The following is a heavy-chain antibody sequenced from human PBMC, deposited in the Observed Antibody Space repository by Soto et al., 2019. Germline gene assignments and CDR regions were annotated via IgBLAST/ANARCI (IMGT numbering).Heavy chain of an antibody. Sequence: QVQLVQSGAEVKKPGASVKVSCKASGYTFSNYGLSWVRQAPGQGLEWMGWINPYSGNTKYIQKLRGRVTLKTDTFTRTAYLELRRLRSVDTAVYYCARVNLAHSRRGEKWFDPGRQGPLVTVSS. D-gene: IGHD3-16*01. CDR2: INPYSGNT. CDR3: ARVNLAHSRRGEKWFDP. CDR1: GYTFSNYG. V-gene: IGHV1-18*04. J-gene: IGHJ5*02.